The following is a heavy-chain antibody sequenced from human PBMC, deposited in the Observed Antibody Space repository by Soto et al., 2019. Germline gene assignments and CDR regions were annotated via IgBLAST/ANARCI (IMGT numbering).Heavy chain of an antibody. D-gene: IGHD3-3*01. CDR1: GYTFTSYG. Sequence: VASVKVSCKASGYTFTSYGIGWVRQAPGQGLEWMGWISAYNGNTNYAQKLQGRVTMTTDTSTSTAYMELRSLRSDDTAVYYCARDSTYYDFWSGPPDDYWGQGTLVTVSS. CDR3: ARDSTYYDFWSGPPDDY. CDR2: ISAYNGNT. V-gene: IGHV1-18*01. J-gene: IGHJ4*02.